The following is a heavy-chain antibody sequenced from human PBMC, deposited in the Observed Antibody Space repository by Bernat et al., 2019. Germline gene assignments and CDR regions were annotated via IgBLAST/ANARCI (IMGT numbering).Heavy chain of an antibody. CDR2: IIPIFGTA. V-gene: IGHV1-69*01. CDR1: GGTFSSYA. CDR3: ARGDPIPAAMSDYYYYMDV. J-gene: IGHJ6*03. D-gene: IGHD2-2*01. Sequence: QVQLVQSGAEVKKPGSSVKVSCKASGGTFSSYAISWVRQAPGQGLEWMGGIIPIFGTANYAQKFQGRVTITADESTSTAYMELSSLRSEDTAVYYCARGDPIPAAMSDYYYYMDVWGKGTTVTVSS.